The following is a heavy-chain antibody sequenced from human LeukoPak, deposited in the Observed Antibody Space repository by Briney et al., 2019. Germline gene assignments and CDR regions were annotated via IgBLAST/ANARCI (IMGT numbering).Heavy chain of an antibody. D-gene: IGHD3-10*01. CDR1: GGSFSGYY. CDR3: ARGRLGYYGSGSYHKGFDP. Sequence: SETLSLTCAVYGGSFSGYYWSWIRQPPGKGLEWIGEINHSGSTNYNPSLKSRVTISVDTSKNQFSLKLSSVTAADTAVYYCARGRLGYYGSGSYHKGFDPWGQVTLVTVSS. V-gene: IGHV4-34*01. J-gene: IGHJ5*02. CDR2: INHSGST.